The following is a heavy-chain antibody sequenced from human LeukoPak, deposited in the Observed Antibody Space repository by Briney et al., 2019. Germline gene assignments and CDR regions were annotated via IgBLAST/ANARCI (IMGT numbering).Heavy chain of an antibody. CDR2: IWYDGSNK. D-gene: IGHD3-22*01. J-gene: IGHJ4*02. CDR1: GFTFSNYW. Sequence: GGSLRLSCAASGFTFSNYWMTWVRQAPGKGLEWVAVIWYDGSNKYYADSVKGRFTISRDNSKNTLYLQMNSLRAEDTAVYYCARGLETYYYDSSGYYFDYWGREPWSPSPQ. CDR3: ARGLETYYYDSSGYYFDY. V-gene: IGHV3-33*08.